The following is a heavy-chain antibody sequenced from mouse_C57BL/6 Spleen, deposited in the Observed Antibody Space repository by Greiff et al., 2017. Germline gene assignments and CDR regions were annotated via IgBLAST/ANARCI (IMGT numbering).Heavy chain of an antibody. J-gene: IGHJ4*01. CDR1: GYTFTSYW. CDR2: IDPSDSYT. Sequence: QVQLQQPGAELVKPGASVKLSCKASGYTFTSYWMQWVKQRPGQGLEWIGEIDPSDSYTNYNQKFKGKATLTVDTSSSTAYMLLSSLTSEDSAVYYCARRRYYYDYAMDYWGQGTSVTVSS. CDR3: ARRRYYYDYAMDY. V-gene: IGHV1-50*01. D-gene: IGHD1-1*01.